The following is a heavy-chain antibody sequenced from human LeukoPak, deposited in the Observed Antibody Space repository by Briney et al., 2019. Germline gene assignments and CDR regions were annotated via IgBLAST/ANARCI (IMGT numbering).Heavy chain of an antibody. CDR3: ARSLPTTVVSPRDYYYYGMDV. J-gene: IGHJ6*02. Sequence: RASVKVSCKASGYTFTSYGISWVRQAPGQGLEWMGGIIPIFGTANYAQKFQGRVTITADESTSTAYMELSSLRSEDTAVYYCARSLPTTVVSPRDYYYYGMDVWGQGTTVTVSS. D-gene: IGHD4-23*01. CDR1: GYTFTSYG. V-gene: IGHV1-69*13. CDR2: IIPIFGTA.